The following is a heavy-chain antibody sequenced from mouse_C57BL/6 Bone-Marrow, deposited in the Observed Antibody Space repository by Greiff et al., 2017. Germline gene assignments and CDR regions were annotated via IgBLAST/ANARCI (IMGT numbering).Heavy chain of an antibody. D-gene: IGHD1-1*01. CDR3: ARKGYYYGSSYRGSYYAMDY. CDR2: IYPSDSET. Sequence: VQLQPPGAELVRPGSSVKLSCQASCYTFPSYWMHLVEQRPIPGLSWICNIYPSDSETPYNKKFKDKATLTVDQSSSTAYMQLSSLTSEDSAVYYCARKGYYYGSSYRGSYYAMDYWGQGTSVTVSS. V-gene: IGHV1-52*01. CDR1: CYTFPSYW. J-gene: IGHJ4*01.